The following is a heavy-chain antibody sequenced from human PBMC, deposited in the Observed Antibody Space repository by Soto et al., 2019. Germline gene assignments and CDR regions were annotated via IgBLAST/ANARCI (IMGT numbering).Heavy chain of an antibody. J-gene: IGHJ4*02. CDR2: IIPIFGTA. CDR3: ARATYYYDSSGYLIANYYFDY. V-gene: IGHV1-69*01. D-gene: IGHD3-22*01. Sequence: QVQLVQSGAEVKKPGSSVKVSCKASGGTFSSYAISWVRQAPGQGLEWMGGIIPIFGTANYAQKFQGRVTITADESTSTAYMELSSLRSEDTVVYYCARATYYYDSSGYLIANYYFDYWGQGTLVTVSS. CDR1: GGTFSSYA.